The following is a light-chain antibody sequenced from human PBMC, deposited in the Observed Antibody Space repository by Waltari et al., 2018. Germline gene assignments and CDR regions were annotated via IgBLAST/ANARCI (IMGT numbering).Light chain of an antibody. Sequence: EIVMTQSPATLSVSPGDRATLSCRASQSVRNNLGWYQQKPGQAPRLLIYGASTRVTGIPARFSGSGSGTEFTLTISSLQSEDFAVYYCQQYNNWPPWTFGQGTKVEIK. V-gene: IGKV3-15*01. CDR2: GAS. CDR1: QSVRNN. CDR3: QQYNNWPPWT. J-gene: IGKJ1*01.